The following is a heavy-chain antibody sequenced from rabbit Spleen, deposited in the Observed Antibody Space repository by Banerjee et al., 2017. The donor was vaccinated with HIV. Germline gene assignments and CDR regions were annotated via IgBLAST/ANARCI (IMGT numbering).Heavy chain of an antibody. Sequence: QEQLEESGGDLVKPGAPLTLTCTASGVSFSFSNYMCWVRQAPGKGLEWIGCIDVGSSGFTYFANWAKGRFTISKTSSTTVTLQMTSLTAADTATYFCARDTSSSFSSYGMDLWGQGTLVTVS. CDR1: GVSFSFSNY. D-gene: IGHD1-1*01. CDR3: ARDTSSSFSSYGMDL. CDR2: IDVGSSGFT. J-gene: IGHJ6*01. V-gene: IGHV1S45*01.